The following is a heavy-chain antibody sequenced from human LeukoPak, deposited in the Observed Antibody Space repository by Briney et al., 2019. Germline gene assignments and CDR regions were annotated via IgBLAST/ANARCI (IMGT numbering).Heavy chain of an antibody. V-gene: IGHV3-23*01. Sequence: PGGSLRLSCAASGFTFSSYEMNWLRQAPGKGLEWVSSYAESVKGRFTISRDNSKNTVYLQMNNLRVEDTAIYYCAKDGYGSGGRWFDPWGQGTLVTVSS. CDR3: AKDGYGSGGRWFDP. CDR1: GFTFSSYE. D-gene: IGHD3-10*01. J-gene: IGHJ5*02.